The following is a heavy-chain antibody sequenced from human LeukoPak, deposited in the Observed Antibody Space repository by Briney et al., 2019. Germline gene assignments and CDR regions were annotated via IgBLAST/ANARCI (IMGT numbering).Heavy chain of an antibody. CDR1: GGSISRYY. Sequence: SETLSLTCTVSGGSISRYYWSWIRQPPGKGLEWIGYIYYSGSTNYNPSLKSRVTISVDTSKNQFSLKLSSVTAADTAVYYCARDSEDSSGYYLQFDYWGQGTLVTVSS. D-gene: IGHD3-22*01. CDR2: IYYSGST. J-gene: IGHJ4*02. CDR3: ARDSEDSSGYYLQFDY. V-gene: IGHV4-59*01.